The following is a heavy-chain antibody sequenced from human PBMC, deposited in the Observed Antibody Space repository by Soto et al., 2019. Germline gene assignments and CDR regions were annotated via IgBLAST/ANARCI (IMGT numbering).Heavy chain of an antibody. D-gene: IGHD2-8*01. CDR1: GGSISGGVNS. V-gene: IGHV4-30-4*01. CDR2: IFDRGST. J-gene: IGHJ2*01. Sequence: QVQLQESGPGLVKPSETLSLTCTVSGGSISGGVNSWGWIRQPPGKALEGIGHIFDRGSTYYNPSLKSRLTISVDTSKHQFSVRLSSVPPADTAVYYCARASMPLTNDWYFDLWGRGTLVTVSS. CDR3: ARASMPLTNDWYFDL.